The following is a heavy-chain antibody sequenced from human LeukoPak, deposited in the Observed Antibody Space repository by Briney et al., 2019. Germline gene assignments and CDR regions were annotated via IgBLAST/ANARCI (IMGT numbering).Heavy chain of an antibody. J-gene: IGHJ4*02. CDR2: IVVGSGNT. CDR1: GFTFTSSA. V-gene: IGHV1-58*01. Sequence: ASVKVSCKASGFTFTSSAVQWVRQARGQRPEWIGWIVVGSGNTNYAQKFQERVTITRDMSTSTAYMELSSLRSEDTAVYYCAADPTYYDFWSGYQGDYWGQGTLVTVSS. CDR3: AADPTYYDFWSGYQGDY. D-gene: IGHD3-3*01.